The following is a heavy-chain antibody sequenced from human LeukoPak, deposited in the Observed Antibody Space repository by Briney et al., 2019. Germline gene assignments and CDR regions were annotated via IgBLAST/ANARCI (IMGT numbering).Heavy chain of an antibody. CDR2: INPSGGST. V-gene: IGHV1-46*01. CDR1: GYTFTSYY. J-gene: IGHJ5*02. Sequence: ASVKVSCKASGYTFTSYYMHWVRQAPGQGLEWMGIINPSGGSTSYAQKFQGRVTMTRDMSTSTVYMELSSLRSEDTAVYYCARDPTRGQIQNWFDPWGQGTLVTVSS. CDR3: ARDPTRGQIQNWFDP. D-gene: IGHD3-10*01.